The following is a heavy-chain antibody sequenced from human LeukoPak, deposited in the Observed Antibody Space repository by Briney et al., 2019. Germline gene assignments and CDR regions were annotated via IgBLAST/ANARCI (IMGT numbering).Heavy chain of an antibody. CDR1: GFTLITYA. D-gene: IGHD1-26*01. CDR2: ISGSGTGGRT. CDR3: AKAGSIRFDY. Sequence: GGSLRLSCAASGFTLITYAMSWVRQAPGKGLKWVSGISGSGTGGRTYYADSVKGRFTISRDNSKNTLYLQMNSLRAEDTAVYYCAKAGSIRFDYWGQGTLVTVSS. J-gene: IGHJ4*02. V-gene: IGHV3-23*01.